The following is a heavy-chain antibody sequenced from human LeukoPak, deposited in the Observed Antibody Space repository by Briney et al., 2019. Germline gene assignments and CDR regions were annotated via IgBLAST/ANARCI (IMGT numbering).Heavy chain of an antibody. J-gene: IGHJ4*02. CDR1: GFTFDDYA. D-gene: IGHD7-27*01. CDR3: ARDPGWGAADY. Sequence: QAGGPLRLSCAASGFTFDDYAMHWVRQAPGKGLEWVADINPDGRVTFSAASVKGRFTISRDNAKNSVYLQMNSLRVEDTAVYYCARDPGWGAADYWGQGTLVTVSS. V-gene: IGHV3-7*01. CDR2: INPDGRVT.